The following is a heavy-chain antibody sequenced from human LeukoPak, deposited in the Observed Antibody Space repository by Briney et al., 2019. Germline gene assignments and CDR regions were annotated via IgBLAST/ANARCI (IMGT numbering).Heavy chain of an antibody. D-gene: IGHD4-23*01. V-gene: IGHV4-34*01. J-gene: IGHJ4*02. CDR1: GGSFSGYY. Sequence: SETLSLTCAVYGGSFSGYYWSRIRQPPGKGLEWIGEINHSGSTNYNPSLKSRVTISVDTSKNQFSLKLSSVTAADTAVYYCARLATTVVKYYFDYWGQGTLVTVSS. CDR3: ARLATTVVKYYFDY. CDR2: INHSGST.